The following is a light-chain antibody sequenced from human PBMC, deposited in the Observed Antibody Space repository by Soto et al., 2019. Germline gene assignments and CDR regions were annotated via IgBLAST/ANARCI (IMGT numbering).Light chain of an antibody. J-gene: IGKJ4*01. CDR3: QPYNNWPLT. Sequence: IVMTQSPGTLSVSPGERATLSCRASQNIGNKVGWYQQKPGQAPRLLIYGASTRATGIPVRFSGSRSGPEFTLTINSLQSEDFAIYYCQPYNNWPLTFGGGTKVDIK. CDR2: GAS. V-gene: IGKV3-15*01. CDR1: QNIGNK.